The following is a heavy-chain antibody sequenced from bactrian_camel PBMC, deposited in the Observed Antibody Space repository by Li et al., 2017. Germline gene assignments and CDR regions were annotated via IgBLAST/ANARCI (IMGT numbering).Heavy chain of an antibody. CDR3: VAGQAEGRWCPVEATTSEFGY. Sequence: QLVESGGKSVQAGGSLRLLCMHSPDLSFKGRCIAWFRQAPGKPREALAGISTEDARRYYSDAPDSVKGRSTIYQDNAKKTVYLLMNSLKPEDTAMYTCVAGQAEGRWCPVEATTSEFGYRGQGTQVTVS. CDR2: ISTEDARR. J-gene: IGHJ6*01. D-gene: IGHD6*01. CDR1: DLSFKGRC. V-gene: IGHV3S63*01.